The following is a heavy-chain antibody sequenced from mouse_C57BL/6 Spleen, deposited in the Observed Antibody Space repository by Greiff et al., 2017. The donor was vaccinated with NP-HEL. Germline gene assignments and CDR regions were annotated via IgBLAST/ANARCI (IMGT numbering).Heavy chain of an antibody. CDR3: AKNGYSNYGVFAY. D-gene: IGHD2-5*01. CDR1: GFSLTSYG. J-gene: IGHJ3*01. CDR2: IWRGGST. Sequence: VQLQQSGPGLVQPSQSLSITCTVSGFSLTSYGVHWVRQSPGKGLEWLGVIWRGGSTDYNAAFMSRLSITKDNSKSQVVFKMNRLQADDTAIYYCAKNGYSNYGVFAYWGQGTLVTVSA. V-gene: IGHV2-5*01.